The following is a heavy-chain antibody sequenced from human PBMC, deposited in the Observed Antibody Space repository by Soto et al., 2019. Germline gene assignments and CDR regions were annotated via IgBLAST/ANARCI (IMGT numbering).Heavy chain of an antibody. Sequence: SETLSHTCSVAGGSISSSSYYWGWIRQPPGKGLEWIGSIYYSGSTYYNPSLKSRLTISLDTSKDQFSLKLSSVTAADTAVYYCARVEGYYDSSGYNWFDPWGQGTLVTVS. D-gene: IGHD3-22*01. V-gene: IGHV4-39*07. CDR3: ARVEGYYDSSGYNWFDP. J-gene: IGHJ5*02. CDR1: GGSISSSSYY. CDR2: IYYSGST.